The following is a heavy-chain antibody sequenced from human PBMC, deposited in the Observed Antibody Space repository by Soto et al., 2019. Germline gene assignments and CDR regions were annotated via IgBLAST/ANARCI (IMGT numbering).Heavy chain of an antibody. D-gene: IGHD2-21*02. CDR3: ASPSLVTAIPSYYYGMDV. V-gene: IGHV1-69*13. J-gene: IGHJ6*02. CDR2: IIPIFGTA. CDR1: GGTFSSYA. Sequence: VASVKVSCKASGGTFSSYAISWVRQAPGQGLEWMGGIIPIFGTANYAQKFQGRVTITADESTSTAYMELSSLRSEDTAVYYCASPSLVTAIPSYYYGMDVWGQGTTVTVS.